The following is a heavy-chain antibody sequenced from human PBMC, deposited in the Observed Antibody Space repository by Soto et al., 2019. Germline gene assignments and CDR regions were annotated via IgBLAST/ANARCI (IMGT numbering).Heavy chain of an antibody. V-gene: IGHV3-21*06. CDR2: ITSKTGDQ. CDR3: XXXXXPNDRGLGDLAY. Sequence: EVRLVESGGGLVKPGGSLRLSCAASGFTFNKYSMNWVRQAPGKGLEWVSSITSKTGDQYYADSVKGRFIISRDNTKNSLSLQVTSLRDEDTAVYXXXXXXXPNDRGLGDLAYWGQGTLVTVSS. J-gene: IGHJ4*02. D-gene: IGHD3-22*01. CDR1: GFTFNKYS.